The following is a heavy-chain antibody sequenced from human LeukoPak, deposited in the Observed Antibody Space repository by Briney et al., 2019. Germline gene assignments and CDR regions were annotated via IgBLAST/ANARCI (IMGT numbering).Heavy chain of an antibody. V-gene: IGHV4-59*01. Sequence: SETLSLTSTVSGGSITHFFWSFIRQPPTKRLEYIGYIYHTVAIDYNPSLKSRLTMSADKSTNQFSLNLRSVTAADTAVYYCARVSCTGGTCHLDSWGQGILVTVSS. CDR1: GGSITHFF. CDR3: ARVSCTGGTCHLDS. D-gene: IGHD2-8*02. CDR2: IYHTVAI. J-gene: IGHJ4*02.